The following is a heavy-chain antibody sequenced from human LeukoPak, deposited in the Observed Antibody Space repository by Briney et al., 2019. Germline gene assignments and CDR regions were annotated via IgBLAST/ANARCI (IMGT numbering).Heavy chain of an antibody. CDR2: FDREDGET. V-gene: IGHV1-24*01. J-gene: IGHJ4*02. D-gene: IGHD5-12*01. CDR1: GFRLSQFF. Sequence: ASVTVSCKVSGFRLSQFFIYWVRQAHGKGLEWVGGFDREDGETVSAQKFQGRVTMTEDTSTDTASMELRSLKSDDTAVYYCTTDGPYNSGWSPLWDWGQGTLVTVS. CDR3: TTDGPYNSGWSPLWD.